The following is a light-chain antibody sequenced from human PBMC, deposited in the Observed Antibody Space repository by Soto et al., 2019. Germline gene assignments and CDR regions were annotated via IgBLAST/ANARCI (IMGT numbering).Light chain of an antibody. Sequence: EIVLTQSPGTLSLSPGERATLSCRASQSISSSYLAWYQQKTGQAPRLLIYGASSRATGIPDRFSGSGSGTYFTLTISRLEPEDFAVYYCQQYGRTFGQGTKVDIK. CDR3: QQYGRT. V-gene: IGKV3-20*01. J-gene: IGKJ1*01. CDR1: QSISSSY. CDR2: GAS.